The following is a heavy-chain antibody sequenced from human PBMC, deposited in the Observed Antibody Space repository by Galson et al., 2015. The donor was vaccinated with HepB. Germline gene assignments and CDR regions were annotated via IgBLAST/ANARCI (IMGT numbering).Heavy chain of an antibody. CDR2: ISSSSTYI. D-gene: IGHD3-10*01. J-gene: IGHJ4*02. V-gene: IGHV3-21*01. CDR3: ARDRWFGDTLSNDY. Sequence: SLRLSCAASGFSFSNYGMSWVRQAPGKGLEWVSSISSSSTYIYYADSVKGRFTTSRDNAKNSLSLQINSLRAEDTAVYYCARDRWFGDTLSNDYWGQGTLVTVSS. CDR1: GFSFSNYG.